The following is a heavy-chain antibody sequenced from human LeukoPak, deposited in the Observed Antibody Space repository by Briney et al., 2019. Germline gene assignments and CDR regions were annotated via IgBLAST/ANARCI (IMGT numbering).Heavy chain of an antibody. CDR1: GFSFSSYW. Sequence: GGSLRLSCAASGFSFSSYWMSWVRQAPGKGPEWLANINQDGSEENYVDSAKGRFTISRDGAKNSLYLQMNSLRAEDTAVYYCAIAVGWELGCWGQGTLVTVSS. D-gene: IGHD1-26*01. V-gene: IGHV3-7*01. CDR3: AIAVGWELGC. CDR2: INQDGSEE. J-gene: IGHJ4*02.